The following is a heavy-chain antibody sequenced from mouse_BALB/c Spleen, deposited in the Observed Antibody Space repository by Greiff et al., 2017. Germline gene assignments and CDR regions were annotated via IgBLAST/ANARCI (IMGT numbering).Heavy chain of an antibody. J-gene: IGHJ2*01. D-gene: IGHD1-1*01. CDR2: ISTYYGDA. CDR1: GYTFTDYA. CDR3: AREELRTTVVANFDY. V-gene: IGHV1S137*01. Sequence: QVQLQQSGAELVRPGVSVKISCKGSGYTFTDYAMHWVKQSHAKSLEWIGVISTYYGDASYNQKFKGKATMTVDKSSSTAYMELARLTSEDSAIYYCAREELRTTVVANFDYWGQGTTLTVSS.